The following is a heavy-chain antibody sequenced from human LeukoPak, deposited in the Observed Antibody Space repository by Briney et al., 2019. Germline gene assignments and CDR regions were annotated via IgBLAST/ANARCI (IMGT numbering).Heavy chain of an antibody. CDR1: GVSFSGYY. CDR2: INHSGST. Sequence: SETLSLTCAVYGVSFSGYYWSWIRQPPGKGLEWIGEINHSGSTNYNPSLKSRVTISVDTSKNQFSLKLRSVTAADTAVYYCARRVCSSTSCPMLDYWGQGTLVTVSS. D-gene: IGHD2-2*01. V-gene: IGHV4-34*01. CDR3: ARRVCSSTSCPMLDY. J-gene: IGHJ4*02.